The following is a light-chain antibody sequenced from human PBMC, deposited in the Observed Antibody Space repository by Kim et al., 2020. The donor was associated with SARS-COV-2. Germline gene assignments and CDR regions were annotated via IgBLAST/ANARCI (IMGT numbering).Light chain of an antibody. CDR3: QKYNSAPLT. Sequence: GDRGPITCRASQDISNSLAWYQQKPGKVPKHLIYAASALQSGDPPRFSGSGSGTDFTLPISSLQPEVVATYSCQKYNSAPLTFGGGPKLVI. CDR2: AAS. J-gene: IGKJ4*01. V-gene: IGKV1-27*01. CDR1: QDISNS.